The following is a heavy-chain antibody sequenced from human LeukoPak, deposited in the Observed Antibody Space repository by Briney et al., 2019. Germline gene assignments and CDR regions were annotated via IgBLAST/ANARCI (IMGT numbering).Heavy chain of an antibody. Sequence: GGSLRLSCAASGFTFSSYAMSWVRQAPGKGLEWVSDINGSGASTYYADSVKGRFTISRDKSKNTVYLQMNSLRAEDTAVYYCAKKYNTGLDPWGQGTLVTVSS. V-gene: IGHV3-23*01. CDR1: GFTFSSYA. CDR2: INGSGAST. D-gene: IGHD1-14*01. CDR3: AKKYNTGLDP. J-gene: IGHJ5*02.